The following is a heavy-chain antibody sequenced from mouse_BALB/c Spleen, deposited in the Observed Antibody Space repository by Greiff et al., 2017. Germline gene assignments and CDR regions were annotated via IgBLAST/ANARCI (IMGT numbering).Heavy chain of an antibody. D-gene: IGHD1-1*01. CDR1: GYTFTSYW. CDR2: IYPGDGDT. J-gene: IGHJ3*01. CDR3: ARIPDYYGSSYVFAY. Sequence: QVQLQQSGAELARPGASVKLSCKASGYTFTSYWMQWVKQRPGQGLEWIGAIYPGDGDTRYTQKFKGKATLTADKSSSTAYMQLSSLASEDSAVYYCARIPDYYGSSYVFAYWGQGTLVTVSA. V-gene: IGHV1-87*01.